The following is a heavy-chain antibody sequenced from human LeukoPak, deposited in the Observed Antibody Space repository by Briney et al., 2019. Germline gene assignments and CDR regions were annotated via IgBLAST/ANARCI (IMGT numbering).Heavy chain of an antibody. D-gene: IGHD3-22*01. CDR2: MNPNSGNT. V-gene: IGHV1-8*01. CDR3: ARGLRYYYEDDP. J-gene: IGHJ5*02. Sequence: GASVKVSCKASGYTFTSYDINWVRQATGQGLEWMGWMNPNSGNTGYAQKFQGRVTMTRNTSISTAYMELSSLRPEDTAVYYCARGLRYYYEDDPWGQGTLVTVSS. CDR1: GYTFTSYD.